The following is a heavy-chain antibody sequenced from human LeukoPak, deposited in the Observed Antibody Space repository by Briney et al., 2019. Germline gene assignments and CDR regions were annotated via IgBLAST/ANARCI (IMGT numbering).Heavy chain of an antibody. CDR2: IYYSGST. CDR1: GGSISSYS. CDR3: ARDLSPRGYCSSTSCRGFDP. V-gene: IGHV4-59*01. J-gene: IGHJ5*02. D-gene: IGHD2-2*01. Sequence: SETLSLTCTVSGGSISSYSWSWIRQPPGKGLEWIGYIYYSGSTNYNPSLKSRVTISVDTSKNQFSLKLSSVTAADTAVYYCARDLSPRGYCSSTSCRGFDPWGQGTLVTVSS.